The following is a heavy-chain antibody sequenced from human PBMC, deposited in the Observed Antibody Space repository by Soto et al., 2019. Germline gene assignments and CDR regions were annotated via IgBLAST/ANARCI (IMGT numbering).Heavy chain of an antibody. D-gene: IGHD2-15*01. J-gene: IGHJ4*02. Sequence: QVQLVESGGGLVQPGRSLRLSCAASGFTFSFYGMHWVRQAPGKGLEWLAVISYDERNKFYADSVKGRFTISRDNSENTVSLQMNSLRTEDTAVYYCAKGGSSYSDPLDDRGQGALVTVSS. V-gene: IGHV3-30*18. CDR3: AKGGSSYSDPLDD. CDR2: ISYDERNK. CDR1: GFTFSFYG.